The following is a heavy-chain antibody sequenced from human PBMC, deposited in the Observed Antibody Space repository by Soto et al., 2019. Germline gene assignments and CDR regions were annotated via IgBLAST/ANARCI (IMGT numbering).Heavy chain of an antibody. J-gene: IGHJ4*02. Sequence: PGGSLRLSCGSSGVTFSSYAMSWVRQAPGKGLEWVSAISGSGGSTYYADSVKGRFTISRDNSKNTLYLQMNSLRAEDTAVYYCAKGPIAVAGTFQDYWGQGTLVTVSS. D-gene: IGHD6-19*01. V-gene: IGHV3-23*01. CDR1: GVTFSSYA. CDR3: AKGPIAVAGTFQDY. CDR2: ISGSGGST.